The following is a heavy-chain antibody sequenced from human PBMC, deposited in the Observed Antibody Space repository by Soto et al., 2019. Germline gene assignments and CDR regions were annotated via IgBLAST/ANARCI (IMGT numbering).Heavy chain of an antibody. Sequence: EVQLLESGGGLVQPGGSLRLSCAASGFTFSSYAMSWVRQAPGKGLEWVSAISGSGGSTYYADSVKGRFTISRDNSKNTLYLQMNSLRAEDTAVYYCAKEYCCSTSCYHYYYYYGMDVWGQGTTVTVSS. CDR1: GFTFSSYA. J-gene: IGHJ6*02. CDR3: AKEYCCSTSCYHYYYYYGMDV. V-gene: IGHV3-23*01. CDR2: ISGSGGST. D-gene: IGHD2-2*01.